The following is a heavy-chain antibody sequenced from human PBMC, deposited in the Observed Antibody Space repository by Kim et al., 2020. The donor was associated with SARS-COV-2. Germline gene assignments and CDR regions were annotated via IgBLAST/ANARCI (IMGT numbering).Heavy chain of an antibody. J-gene: IGHJ4*02. D-gene: IGHD2-2*01. CDR1: GGSISSDGYY. V-gene: IGHV4-31*03. CDR2: ISYSGFT. Sequence: SETLSLTCTVSGGSISSDGYYWSWIRQHPGKGLEWIGFISYSGFTYYNPSLKSRLSTSVDTSKNQFSLKLTAVTAADTAVYYCARTPRDCSSTSCYHFDYWGQGVLVTVSS. CDR3: ARTPRDCSSTSCYHFDY.